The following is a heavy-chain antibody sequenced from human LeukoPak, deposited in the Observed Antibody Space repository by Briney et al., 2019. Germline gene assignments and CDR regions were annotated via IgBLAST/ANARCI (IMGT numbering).Heavy chain of an antibody. V-gene: IGHV1-18*01. CDR3: ARVDTGAVAGPFDY. D-gene: IGHD6-19*01. J-gene: IGHJ4*02. Sequence: ASVKVSCKASGGTFSSYAISWVRQAPGQGLEWMGWISAYNGNTNYAQKLQGRVTMTTDTSTSTAYMELRSLRSDDTAVYYCARVDTGAVAGPFDYWGQGTLVTVSS. CDR2: ISAYNGNT. CDR1: GGTFSSYA.